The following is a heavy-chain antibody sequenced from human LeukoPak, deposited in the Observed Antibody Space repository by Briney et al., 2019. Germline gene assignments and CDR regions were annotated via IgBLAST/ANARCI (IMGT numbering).Heavy chain of an antibody. CDR3: ARDRITMVRGVIMGNWFDP. Sequence: SQTLSLTCAISGDSVSSNSAAWNWIRQSPSRGLEWLGRTYYRSKWYNDYAVSVKSRITISPDTSKNQFSLQLNSVTPEDTAVYYCARDRITMVRGVIMGNWFDPWGQGTLVTVSS. J-gene: IGHJ5*02. V-gene: IGHV6-1*01. CDR2: TYYRSKWYN. CDR1: GDSVSSNSAA. D-gene: IGHD3-10*01.